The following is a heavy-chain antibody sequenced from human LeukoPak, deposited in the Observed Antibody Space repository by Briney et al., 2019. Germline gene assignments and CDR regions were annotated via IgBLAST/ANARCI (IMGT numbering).Heavy chain of an antibody. CDR1: GFTFSSYA. V-gene: IGHV3-30-3*01. D-gene: IGHD3-22*01. J-gene: IGHJ4*02. CDR2: ISYDGSNK. CDR3: ARDTYYDSSGYYLEPYYFDY. Sequence: GGSLRLSCAASGFTFSSYAMHWVRQAPGKGLEWVAVISYDGSNKCYADSVKGRFTISRDNSKNTLYLQMNSLRAEDTAVYYCARDTYYDSSGYYLEPYYFDYWGQGTLSPSPQ.